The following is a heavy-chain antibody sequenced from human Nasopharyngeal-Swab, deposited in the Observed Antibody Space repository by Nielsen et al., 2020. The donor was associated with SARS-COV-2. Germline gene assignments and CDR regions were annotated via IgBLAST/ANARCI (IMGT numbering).Heavy chain of an antibody. V-gene: IGHV1-46*01. CDR2: INPSGGST. D-gene: IGHD3-10*01. CDR3: ARGGHVLLWFREFDY. Sequence: ASVKVSCKASGYTFTSYYMHWVRQAPGQGLEWMGIINPSGGSTSYAQKFQGRVTMTTDTSTSTAYMELRSLRSDDTAVYYCARGGHVLLWFREFDYWGQGTLVTVSS. CDR1: GYTFTSYY. J-gene: IGHJ4*02.